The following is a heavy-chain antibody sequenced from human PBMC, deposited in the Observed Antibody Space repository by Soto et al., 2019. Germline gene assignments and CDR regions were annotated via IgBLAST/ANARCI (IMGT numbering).Heavy chain of an antibody. J-gene: IGHJ4*02. V-gene: IGHV4-59*01. CDR2: IYYTGTA. D-gene: IGHD3-22*01. Sequence: SETLSLTCTVSGGSISGYYWSWIRQPPGKGLEWIGYIYYTGTAKSNPSNKSRVTISVDTSKNQFSLKLSSVTAVDTVVYYCARDPSDSSGYYYDYWGQGALVTVSS. CDR3: ARDPSDSSGYYYDY. CDR1: GGSISGYY.